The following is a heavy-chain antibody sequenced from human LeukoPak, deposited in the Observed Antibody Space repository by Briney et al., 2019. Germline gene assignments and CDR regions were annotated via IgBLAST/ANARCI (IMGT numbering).Heavy chain of an antibody. D-gene: IGHD3-22*01. CDR1: GFTFSSYA. V-gene: IGHV3-23*01. CDR3: ARGTYYYDSSGYYGPGPRFDY. Sequence: GGSLRLSCAASGFTFSSYAMSWVRQAPGKGLEWVSAISGSGGSTYYADSVKGRFTISRDNSKNMVHLQMNSLRAEDTAVYYCARGTYYYDSSGYYGPGPRFDYWGQGTLVTVSS. CDR2: ISGSGGST. J-gene: IGHJ4*02.